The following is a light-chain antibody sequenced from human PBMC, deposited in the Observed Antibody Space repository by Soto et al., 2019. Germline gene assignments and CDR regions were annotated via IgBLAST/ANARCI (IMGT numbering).Light chain of an antibody. CDR2: EVS. CDR3: SSYTSSNTEV. V-gene: IGLV2-14*01. CDR1: SSDVGGYNY. Sequence: QSALTQPAYVSGSPGQSITISCTGTSSDVGGYNYVSWYQQFPGKAPKLMIYEVSHRPSGVSNRFSGSKSGNTASLTISGLQAEDEADYYCSSYTSSNTEVFGGGTKLTVL. J-gene: IGLJ2*01.